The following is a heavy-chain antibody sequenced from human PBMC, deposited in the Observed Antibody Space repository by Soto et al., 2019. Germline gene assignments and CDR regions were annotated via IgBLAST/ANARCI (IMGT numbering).Heavy chain of an antibody. CDR1: GFTFSNYW. V-gene: IGHV3-7*03. D-gene: IGHD4-17*01. CDR2: IKQDGSEK. J-gene: IGHJ4*02. Sequence: GSLRLSCAASGFTFSNYWMSWVRQAPGKGLEWVANIKQDGSEKYYADSVKGRLTISRDNAKNSLYLQMNSLRPEDTAVYYCAADVGGYIYGLARHWGPGTLVTVSS. CDR3: AADVGGYIYGLARH.